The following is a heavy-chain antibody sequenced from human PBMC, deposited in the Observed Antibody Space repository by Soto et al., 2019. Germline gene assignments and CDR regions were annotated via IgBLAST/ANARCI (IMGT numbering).Heavy chain of an antibody. V-gene: IGHV3-30*04. CDR3: AREHLTYYYDSSGYYYFVY. D-gene: IGHD3-22*01. Sequence: QVQLVESGGGVVQPGRSLRLSCAASGFTFTSYAMHWVRQAPGKGLEWVAVISYDGRNEYYADSVKGRFTISRDNSKNTLYLQMNSLRGEDTAVYYCAREHLTYYYDSSGYYYFVYWGQGTLVTVSS. J-gene: IGHJ4*02. CDR1: GFTFTSYA. CDR2: ISYDGRNE.